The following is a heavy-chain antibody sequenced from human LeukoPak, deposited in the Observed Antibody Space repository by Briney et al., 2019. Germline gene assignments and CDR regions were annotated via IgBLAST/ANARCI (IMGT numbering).Heavy chain of an antibody. CDR1: GFTFSSYT. D-gene: IGHD3-16*01. CDR3: ARGWGFYYFDS. V-gene: IGHV3-21*01. CDR2: FTSSSSSI. Sequence: PGGSLRLSCAASGFTFSSYTMSWVRQAPGKGLDWVSSFTSSSSSIYYADSVKGRFTLSRDNAKNSLYLQLNSLRAEDTAVYYCARGWGFYYFDSWGQGTLVTVSS. J-gene: IGHJ4*02.